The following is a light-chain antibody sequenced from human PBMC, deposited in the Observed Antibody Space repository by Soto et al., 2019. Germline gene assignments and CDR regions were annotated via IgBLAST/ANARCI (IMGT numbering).Light chain of an antibody. CDR1: QTVSSRY. J-gene: IGKJ1*01. Sequence: EIVLTQSPGTLSLSPGERATLSCRASQTVSSRYLGWYQQKPGQAPRLLISGTSRRATGIPDRFSGSGSGTDFTLTISTLEPEDFAVYYCQQYGSSPRTFGQGTKVEIK. CDR2: GTS. CDR3: QQYGSSPRT. V-gene: IGKV3-20*01.